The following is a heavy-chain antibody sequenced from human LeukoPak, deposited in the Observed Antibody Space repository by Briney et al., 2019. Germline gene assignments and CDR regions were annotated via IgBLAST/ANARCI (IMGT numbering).Heavy chain of an antibody. D-gene: IGHD6-19*01. CDR3: ARVTAVAGTLLDY. CDR2: IIPILGIA. Sequence: SVKVSCKASGGTFSSYAISWVRQAPGQGLEWMGRIIPILGIANYAQKFQGRVTITADKSTSTAYMELNSLRSEDTAVYYCARVTAVAGTLLDYWGQGTLVTVSS. CDR1: GGTFSSYA. J-gene: IGHJ4*02. V-gene: IGHV1-69*04.